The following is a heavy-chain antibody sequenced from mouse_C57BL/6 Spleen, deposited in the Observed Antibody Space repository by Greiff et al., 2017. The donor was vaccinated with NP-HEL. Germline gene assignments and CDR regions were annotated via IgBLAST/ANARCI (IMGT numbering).Heavy chain of an antibody. J-gene: IGHJ2*01. V-gene: IGHV10-1*01. CDR3: VRDYYGSSYHVDY. D-gene: IGHD1-1*01. CDR2: IRSKSNNYAT. Sequence: EVKLMESGGGLVQPKGSLKLSCAASGFSFNTYAMNWVRQAPGKGLEWVARIRSKSNNYATYYADSVKDRFTISRDDSESMLYLQMNNMKTEDTAMYYCVRDYYGSSYHVDYWGQGTTLTVSS. CDR1: GFSFNTYA.